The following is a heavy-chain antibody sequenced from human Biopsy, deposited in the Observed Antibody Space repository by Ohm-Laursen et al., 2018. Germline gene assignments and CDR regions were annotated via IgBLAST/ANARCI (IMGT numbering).Heavy chain of an antibody. CDR2: ISPSGGGT. Sequence: ASVKVSCKGSEFSFSRYDMHWVRQAPGRGLEWMGIISPSGGGTMDTQKFQDRLTMTRDTSTSTVHMELNSLKSEDTAVYYCAIFEGYSDDNLDYEHYGMDVWGQGTTVTVSS. CDR3: AIFEGYSDDNLDYEHYGMDV. CDR1: EFSFSRYD. D-gene: IGHD1-26*01. V-gene: IGHV1-46*01. J-gene: IGHJ6*02.